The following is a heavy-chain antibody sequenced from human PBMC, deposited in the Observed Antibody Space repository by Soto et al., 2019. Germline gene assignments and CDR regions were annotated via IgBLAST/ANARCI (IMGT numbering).Heavy chain of an antibody. Sequence: GASVKVSCKASGYTFTCYYMHWVRQAPGQGLEWMGWINPNSGGTNCAQKFQGWVTMTRDTSISTAYMELSRLRSDDTAVYYCARVAGDSSSWDKYYFDYWGQGTLVTVSS. CDR2: INPNSGGT. V-gene: IGHV1-2*04. J-gene: IGHJ4*02. CDR1: GYTFTCYY. CDR3: ARVAGDSSSWDKYYFDY. D-gene: IGHD6-13*01.